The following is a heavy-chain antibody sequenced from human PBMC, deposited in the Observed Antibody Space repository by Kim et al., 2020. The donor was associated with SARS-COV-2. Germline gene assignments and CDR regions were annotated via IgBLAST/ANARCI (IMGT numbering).Heavy chain of an antibody. D-gene: IGHD5-12*01. V-gene: IGHV1-46*01. CDR1: GYTFTSYY. CDR2: INPSGGST. Sequence: ASVKVSCKASGYTFTSYYMHWVRQAPGQGLEWMGIINPSGGSTSYAQKFQGRVTMTRDTSTSTVYMELSSLRSEDTAVYYCARAPRSKSGYDWSYFDYWGQGTLVTVSS. CDR3: ARAPRSKSGYDWSYFDY. J-gene: IGHJ4*02.